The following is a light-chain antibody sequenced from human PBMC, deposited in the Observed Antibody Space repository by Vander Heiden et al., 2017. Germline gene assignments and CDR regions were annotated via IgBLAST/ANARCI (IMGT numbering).Light chain of an antibody. CDR3: QLDGSSPIFT. J-gene: IGKJ3*01. CDR1: QSVSSSY. Sequence: EIVLTQSPGTLSLSPGERATLSCRASQSVSSSYLAWYQQKPGQAPRLLIYGASSRATGIPDRFSGSGSGTDFTLTISRLEPEDFAVYYCQLDGSSPIFTFGPGTKVDIK. V-gene: IGKV3-20*01. CDR2: GAS.